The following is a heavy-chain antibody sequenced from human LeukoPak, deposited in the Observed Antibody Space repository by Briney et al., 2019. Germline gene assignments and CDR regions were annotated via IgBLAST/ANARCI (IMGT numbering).Heavy chain of an antibody. Sequence: GGSLRLSCAASGFTFSSYGMSWVRQAPGKGLEWVSGISGSGGSTYYADFVKGRFTISRDNSKSTLYLQMNSLRAEDAAVYYCAKDQTMVRGVSAFDYWGQGTLVTVSS. D-gene: IGHD3-10*01. J-gene: IGHJ4*02. V-gene: IGHV3-23*01. CDR3: AKDQTMVRGVSAFDY. CDR2: ISGSGGST. CDR1: GFTFSSYG.